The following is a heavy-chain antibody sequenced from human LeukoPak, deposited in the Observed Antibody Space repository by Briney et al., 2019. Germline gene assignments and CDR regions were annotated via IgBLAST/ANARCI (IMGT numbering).Heavy chain of an antibody. CDR3: AKRPYIVGTITPYFDY. D-gene: IGHD1-26*01. V-gene: IGHV3-23*01. CDR1: GFTFSSYG. CDR2: IRGGGGST. J-gene: IGHJ4*02. Sequence: GGSLRLSCAAAGFTFSSYGLSWVRQAPGKGVEWVSAIRGGGGSTFYADSVKGRFTISRDNSKNTLYLQMNSLRAEDTAVYYCAKRPYIVGTITPYFDYWGQGTLVTVSS.